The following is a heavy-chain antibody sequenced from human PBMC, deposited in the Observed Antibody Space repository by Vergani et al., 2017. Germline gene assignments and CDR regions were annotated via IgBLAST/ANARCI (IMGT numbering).Heavy chain of an antibody. CDR1: GGTFSSYA. Sequence: QVQLVQSGAEVKKPGSSVKVSCKASGGTFSSYAISWVRQAPGQGLEWMGGIIPIFGTANYAQKFQGRVTITADESTSTAYMELSSLRSEDTAVYYCARVLGDCSSTSCNEYSAIYYYYGMDVWGQGTTVTVSS. CDR3: ARVLGDCSSTSCNEYSAIYYYYGMDV. D-gene: IGHD2-2*01. J-gene: IGHJ6*02. CDR2: IIPIFGTA. V-gene: IGHV1-69*12.